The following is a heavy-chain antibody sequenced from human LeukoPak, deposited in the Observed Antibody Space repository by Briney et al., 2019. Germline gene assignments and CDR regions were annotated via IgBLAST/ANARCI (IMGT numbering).Heavy chain of an antibody. V-gene: IGHV3-48*02. Sequence: GGSLRLSCAASGFTFTSYAMNWVRQAPGKGLEWVAHIRISSAVYYADSVKGRFAISRDNAKNSLFPQMSGLGDEDTAVYYCARGNDYGFDYWGQGALVTVSS. CDR3: ARGNDYGFDY. CDR1: GFTFTSYA. J-gene: IGHJ4*02. CDR2: IRISSAV. D-gene: IGHD3-16*01.